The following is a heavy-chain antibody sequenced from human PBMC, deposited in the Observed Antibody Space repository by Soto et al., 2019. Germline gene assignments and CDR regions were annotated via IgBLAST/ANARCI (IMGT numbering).Heavy chain of an antibody. CDR2: IYSNGRT. CDR3: ARDRGWFGGDC. V-gene: IGHV3-66*01. CDR1: GFTVSTNY. D-gene: IGHD3-10*01. J-gene: IGHJ4*02. Sequence: EVQLVESGGGLAQPGGSLRLSCAASGFTVSTNYMYWVRQAPGKGLDWVSIIYSNGRTYYADSVKGRFTISRDDSENKVYLQMNSLRGEDTAVYYCARDRGWFGGDCWGQGTLVTVSS.